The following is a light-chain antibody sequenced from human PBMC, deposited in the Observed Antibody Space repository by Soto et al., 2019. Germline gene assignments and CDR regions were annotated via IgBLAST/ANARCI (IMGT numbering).Light chain of an antibody. Sequence: EIVLTQSPGTLSLSPGERATLSCRASQSVFHNNLAWYQQNPGQAPSLLLFGAASRATGIPDRFSGSGSGTDFPLTISRLEPEDFAIYHCQQYGGSPRTFGQGTKLEIK. J-gene: IGKJ2*01. CDR3: QQYGGSPRT. V-gene: IGKV3-20*01. CDR2: GAA. CDR1: QSVFHNN.